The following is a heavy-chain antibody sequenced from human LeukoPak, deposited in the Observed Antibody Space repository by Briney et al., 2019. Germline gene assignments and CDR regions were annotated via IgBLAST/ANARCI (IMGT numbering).Heavy chain of an antibody. V-gene: IGHV4-30-4*08. CDR1: GGSISSGDYY. CDR2: IYYTGST. CDR3: ARAMTTVITAFDY. J-gene: IGHJ4*02. D-gene: IGHD4-11*01. Sequence: SQTLSLTCTVSGGSISSGDYYWSWIRQPPGKGLEWIGYIYYTGSTSYNPSLQSRVTISVDTSKNQFSLKLSSVTAADTAVYYCARAMTTVITAFDYWGQGTLVTVFS.